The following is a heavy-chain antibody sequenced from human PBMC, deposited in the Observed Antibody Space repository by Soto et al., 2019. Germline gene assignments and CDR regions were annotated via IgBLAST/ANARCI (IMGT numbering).Heavy chain of an antibody. V-gene: IGHV3-23*01. Sequence: PGESLKISCAASGFTFSSYAMSWVRQAPGKGLEWVSAISGSGGSTYYADSVKGRFTISRDNSKNTLYLQMNSLRAEDTAVYYCAKYGSGSYHYYYYGMDVWGQGTTVTVSS. CDR3: AKYGSGSYHYYYYGMDV. D-gene: IGHD3-10*01. J-gene: IGHJ6*02. CDR1: GFTFSSYA. CDR2: ISGSGGST.